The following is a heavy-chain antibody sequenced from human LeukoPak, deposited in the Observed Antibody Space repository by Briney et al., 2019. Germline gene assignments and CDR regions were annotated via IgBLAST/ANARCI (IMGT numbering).Heavy chain of an antibody. J-gene: IGHJ4*02. CDR1: GFTFSSYA. CDR2: ISYDGSNK. Sequence: GGSLRLSCAASGFTFSSYAMHWVRQAPGKGLEWVAVISYDGSNKYYADSVKGRFTISRDNSKNTLYLQMNSLRAEDTAVHYCARSGIQSGYCSSTSCYTGYWGQGTLVTVSS. D-gene: IGHD2-2*02. CDR3: ARSGIQSGYCSSTSCYTGY. V-gene: IGHV3-30-3*01.